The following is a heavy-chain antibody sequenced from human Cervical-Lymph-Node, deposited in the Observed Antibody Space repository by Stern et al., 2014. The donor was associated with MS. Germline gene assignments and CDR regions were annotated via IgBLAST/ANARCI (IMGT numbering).Heavy chain of an antibody. J-gene: IGHJ4*02. CDR1: GFTFSSYK. V-gene: IGHV3-21*01. CDR2: ISPTSSYI. CDR3: AREQPGCSGGSCYLGFDC. D-gene: IGHD2-15*01. Sequence: EVQLVESGGGLVRPGGSLRLSCAASGFTFSSYKMNWVRQAPGKGLEWVSSISPTSSYIYYADSAGGRFTISRDNAENSLFLQMNSLRAEDTAVYYCAREQPGCSGGSCYLGFDCWGQGTLVTVSS.